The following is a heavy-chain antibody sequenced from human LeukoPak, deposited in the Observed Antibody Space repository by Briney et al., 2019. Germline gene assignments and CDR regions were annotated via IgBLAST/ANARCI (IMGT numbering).Heavy chain of an antibody. CDR3: ASAPLYPNTVTTSYFDY. CDR2: IYHSGST. V-gene: IGHV4-30-2*01. D-gene: IGHD4-17*01. J-gene: IGHJ4*02. Sequence: SETLSLTCAVSGGSISSGGYSWSWIRQPPGKGLEWIGYIYHSGSTYYNPSLKSRVTISVDRSKNQFSLKLSSVTAADTAVYYCASAPLYPNTVTTSYFDYWGQGTLVTVSS. CDR1: GGSISSGGYS.